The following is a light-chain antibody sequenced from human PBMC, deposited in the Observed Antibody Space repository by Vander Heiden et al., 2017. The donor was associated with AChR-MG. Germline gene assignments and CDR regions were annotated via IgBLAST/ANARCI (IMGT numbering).Light chain of an antibody. J-gene: IGKJ2*01. CDR1: QSVSSSY. CDR2: GAS. CDR3: QQYGSSPYT. Sequence: EIMLTQSPGTLSLSPGERATLSCRASQSVSSSYLAWYQQKPTQAPRLLIYGASSRATGIPDRFSGSGSGTDFTLTISRLEPEDFAVYYCQQYGSSPYTFGQGTKLEIK. V-gene: IGKV3-20*01.